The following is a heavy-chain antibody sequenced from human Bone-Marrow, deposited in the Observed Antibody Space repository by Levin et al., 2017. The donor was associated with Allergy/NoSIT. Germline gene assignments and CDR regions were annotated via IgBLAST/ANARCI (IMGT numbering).Heavy chain of an antibody. J-gene: IGHJ6*03. CDR3: ARGGGFTSRLYLAKRQKNDYHHYYMDV. Sequence: SQTLSLTCAVYGASFSDYYWSWIRQPPGKGLEWIGEINHSGGTNYNPSLKSRVTMSVDTSKSQVSLKLTSVTAADTAVFYCARGGGFTSRLYLAKRQKNDYHHYYMDVWGKGTPVTVS. CDR1: GASFSDYY. V-gene: IGHV4-34*01. CDR2: INHSGGT. D-gene: IGHD6-13*01.